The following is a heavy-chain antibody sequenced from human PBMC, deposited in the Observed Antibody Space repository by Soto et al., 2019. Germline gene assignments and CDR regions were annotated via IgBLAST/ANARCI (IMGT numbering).Heavy chain of an antibody. CDR1: GGSIISSSYY. V-gene: IGHV4-61*05. D-gene: IGHD3-9*01. J-gene: IGHJ5*02. CDR2: IYYSGST. Sequence: SETLSLTCTVSGGSIISSSYYWGLIRQPPGKGLEWIGYIYYSGSTNYNPSLKSRVTISVDTSKNQFSLKLSSVTAADTAVYYCARGLSMDILTGYHTGNWFDPWGQGTLVTVSS. CDR3: ARGLSMDILTGYHTGNWFDP.